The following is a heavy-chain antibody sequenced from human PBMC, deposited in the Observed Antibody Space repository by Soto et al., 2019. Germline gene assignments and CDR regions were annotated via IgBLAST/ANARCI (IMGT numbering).Heavy chain of an antibody. J-gene: IGHJ4*02. V-gene: IGHV1-2*02. CDR3: ARDLYNWNDVAFDY. D-gene: IGHD1-20*01. Sequence: VASVKVSCKTSGYTFTGYYMHWVRQAPGQGLEWMGWINPNSGGTNYAQKFPGRVTMTRDTSISTAYMELSRLRSDDTAVYYCARDLYNWNDVAFDYWGQGTLVTVSS. CDR2: INPNSGGT. CDR1: GYTFTGYY.